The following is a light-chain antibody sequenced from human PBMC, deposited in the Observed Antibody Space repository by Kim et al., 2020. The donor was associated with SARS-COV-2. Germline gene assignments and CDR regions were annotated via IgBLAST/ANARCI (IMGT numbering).Light chain of an antibody. CDR2: SNN. CDR1: SSNIGSNT. J-gene: IGLJ2*01. V-gene: IGLV1-44*01. CDR3: AAWDDSLNGVV. Sequence: GQRVTISCSGSSSNIGSNTVNWYQQLPGTAPKLLIYSNNQRPSGVPVRFSGSKSGTSASLAISGLQSEDEADYYCAAWDDSLNGVVFGGGTQLTVL.